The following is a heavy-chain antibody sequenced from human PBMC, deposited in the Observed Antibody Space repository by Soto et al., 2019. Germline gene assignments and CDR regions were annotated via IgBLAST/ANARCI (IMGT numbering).Heavy chain of an antibody. CDR1: GYAFASYG. CDR2: ISAYSGNT. Sequence: QVQLVQSGPEVKKPGASVKVSCKAPGYAFASYGMSWVRQAPGQGLEWMGWISAYSGNTDYAQKLQGRVTMTTDTSTRTVYMELRSLTSDDTAVDYCARDRSTYDYWGQGTLVTVSS. J-gene: IGHJ4*02. V-gene: IGHV1-18*01. CDR3: ARDRSTYDY.